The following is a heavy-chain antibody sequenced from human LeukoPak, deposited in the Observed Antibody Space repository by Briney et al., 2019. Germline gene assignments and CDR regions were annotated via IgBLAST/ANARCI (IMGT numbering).Heavy chain of an antibody. V-gene: IGHV4-34*01. D-gene: IGHD3-22*01. J-gene: IGHJ4*02. CDR3: ARADSSGYYYPWDY. Sequence: PSETLSLTCAVYGGSLSNYYWIWIRQPPGKGLEWIGEINHSGRTHYNPSLKSRVTISIDTSKNQFSLKLSSVTAADTAVYYCARADSSGYYYPWDYWDQGTLVTVSS. CDR2: INHSGRT. CDR1: GGSLSNYY.